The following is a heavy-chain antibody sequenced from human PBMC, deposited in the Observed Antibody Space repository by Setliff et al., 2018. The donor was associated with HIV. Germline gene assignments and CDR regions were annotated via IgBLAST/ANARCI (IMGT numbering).Heavy chain of an antibody. D-gene: IGHD6-19*01. CDR2: INHSGST. CDR3: SRGKIPTNRSGWYRFLFDY. CDR1: GGSFSGYY. V-gene: IGHV4-34*01. Sequence: SETLSLTCAVYGGSFSGYYWSWIRQPPGKGLEWIGEINHSGSTNYNPSLKSRVTISVDTSKNQFSLKLSSVTAADTAVYYFSRGKIPTNRSGWYRFLFDYWGQGTLVTVSS. J-gene: IGHJ4*02.